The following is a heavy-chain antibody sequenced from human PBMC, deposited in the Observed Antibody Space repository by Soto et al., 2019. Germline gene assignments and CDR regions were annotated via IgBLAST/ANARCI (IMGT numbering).Heavy chain of an antibody. CDR3: VSDRGYGHASVPYS. Sequence: QAHLVESGGGVVQPGRARGLSSEALGFPFLRCGLHWLGQARDRRVAWVAVISDDGGLQHYPDSVKGRFTTSRDNPKNMVLLQMNSLRAEDTAVYYCVSDRGYGHASVPYSWGQGTLVTVSS. J-gene: IGHJ4*02. CDR2: ISDDGGLQ. CDR1: GFPFLRCG. V-gene: IGHV3-30*03. D-gene: IGHD5-18*01.